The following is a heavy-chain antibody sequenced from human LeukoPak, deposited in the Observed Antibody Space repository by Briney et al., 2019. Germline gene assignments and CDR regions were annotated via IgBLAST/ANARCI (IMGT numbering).Heavy chain of an antibody. CDR3: AKDSANRKSYSYGYYAPYGMDV. J-gene: IGHJ6*02. V-gene: IGHV3-30*18. Sequence: HPGGSLRLSCAASGFTVSSNYMSWVRQAPGKGLEWVAVISYDGSNKYYADSVKGRFTISRDNSKNTLYLQMNSLRAEDTAVYYCAKDSANRKSYSYGYYAPYGMDVWGQGTTVTVSS. CDR1: GFTVSSNY. CDR2: ISYDGSNK. D-gene: IGHD5-18*01.